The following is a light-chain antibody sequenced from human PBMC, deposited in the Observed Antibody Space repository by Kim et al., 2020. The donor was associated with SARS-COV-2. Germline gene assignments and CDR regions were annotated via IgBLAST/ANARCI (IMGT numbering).Light chain of an antibody. CDR1: SSDVGTSNY. Sequence: QSVTISCTGTSSDVGTSNYVSWYQQHPGKVPKVMIYEVTKRPSGVPDRFSGSKSGNTASLTVSGLQAEDEADYYCSSYSGSDIYVFGTGTKVTVL. J-gene: IGLJ1*01. V-gene: IGLV2-8*01. CDR2: EVT. CDR3: SSYSGSDIYV.